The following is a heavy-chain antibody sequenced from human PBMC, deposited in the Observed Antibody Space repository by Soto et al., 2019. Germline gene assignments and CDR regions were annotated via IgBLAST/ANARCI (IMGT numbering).Heavy chain of an antibody. V-gene: IGHV4-59*01. CDR1: GGSISSYY. CDR2: IYYSGST. J-gene: IGHJ4*02. D-gene: IGHD4-17*01. Sequence: SETLSLTCTVSGGSISSYYWSWIRQPPGKGLEWIGYIYYSGSTNYNPSLKSRVTISVDTSKNQFSLKLSSVTAADTAVYYCARTTELFDYWGQGTLVTVSS. CDR3: ARTTELFDY.